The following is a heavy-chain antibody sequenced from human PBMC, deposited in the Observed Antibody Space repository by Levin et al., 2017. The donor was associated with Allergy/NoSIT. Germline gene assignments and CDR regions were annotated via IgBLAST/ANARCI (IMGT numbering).Heavy chain of an antibody. V-gene: IGHV1-2*04. CDR1: GYTFTGYY. CDR3: ARGFCSGGSCYRVLYYGMDV. J-gene: IGHJ6*02. Sequence: AASVKVSCKASGYTFTGYYMHWVRQAPGQGLEWMGWINPNSGGTNYAQKFQGWVTMTRDTSISTAYMELSRLRSDDTAVYYCARGFCSGGSCYRVLYYGMDVWGQGTTVTVS. D-gene: IGHD2-15*01. CDR2: INPNSGGT.